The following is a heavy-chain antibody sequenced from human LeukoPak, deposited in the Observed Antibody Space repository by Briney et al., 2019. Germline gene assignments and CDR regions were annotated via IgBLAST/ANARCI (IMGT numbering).Heavy chain of an antibody. CDR3: ARVVPAANYYYYYMDV. J-gene: IGHJ6*03. Sequence: SVKVSCKASGGTFSSYAISWVRQAPGQGLEWMEGIIPIFGTANYAQKFQGRVTITTDESTSTAYMELSSLRSEDTAVYYCARVVPAANYYYYYMDVWGKGTTVTVSS. D-gene: IGHD2-2*01. CDR1: GGTFSSYA. V-gene: IGHV1-69*05. CDR2: IIPIFGTA.